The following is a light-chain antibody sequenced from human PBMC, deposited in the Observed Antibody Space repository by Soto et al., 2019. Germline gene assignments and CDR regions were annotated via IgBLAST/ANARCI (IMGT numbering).Light chain of an antibody. CDR1: QSLSNTY. V-gene: IGKV3-15*01. CDR2: GAS. J-gene: IGKJ1*01. CDR3: QQYNNWPWT. Sequence: EIVMTQSPATLSVSPGERAILSCRASQSLSNTYLAWYQQKRGQAPRLLIYGASTRATGIPARFSCSGSGTEFTLTISSLQSEDFAVYYCQQYNNWPWTFGQGTKVEIK.